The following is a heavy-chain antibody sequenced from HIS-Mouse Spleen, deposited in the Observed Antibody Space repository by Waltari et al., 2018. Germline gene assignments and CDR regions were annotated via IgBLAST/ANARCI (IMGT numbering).Heavy chain of an antibody. CDR3: ARAHPLELEYAFDI. CDR1: GYTFTGYY. J-gene: IGHJ3*02. D-gene: IGHD1-1*01. CDR2: INPNSGGT. Sequence: QVQLVQSGAEVKKPGASVKVSCKASGYTFTGYYMHWERQAPGQGLEWMGWINPNSGGTKYAQKFQGRVTMTRDTSISTAYMELSRLRSDDTAVYYCARAHPLELEYAFDIWGQGTMVTVSS. V-gene: IGHV1-2*02.